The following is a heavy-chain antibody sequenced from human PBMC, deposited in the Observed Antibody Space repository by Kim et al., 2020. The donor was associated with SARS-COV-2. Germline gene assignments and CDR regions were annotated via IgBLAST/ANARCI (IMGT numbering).Heavy chain of an antibody. CDR1: GGSISSGGYY. CDR3: ARDRVYGDYFSRYYGMDV. CDR2: IYYSGST. J-gene: IGHJ6*02. V-gene: IGHV4-31*03. Sequence: SETLSLTCTVSGGSISSGGYYWSWIRQHPGKGLEWIGYIYYSGSTYYNPSLKSRVTISVDTSKNQFSLKLGSVTAADTAVYYCARDRVYGDYFSRYYGMDVWGQGTTVTVSS. D-gene: IGHD4-17*01.